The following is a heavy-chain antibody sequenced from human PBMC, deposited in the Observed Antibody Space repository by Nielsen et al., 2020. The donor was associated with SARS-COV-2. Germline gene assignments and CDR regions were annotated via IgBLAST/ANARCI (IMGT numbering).Heavy chain of an antibody. V-gene: IGHV3-21*04. CDR1: GFTFSSYS. J-gene: IGHJ4*02. CDR3: AKDGLAYYDSSGYYYPDY. D-gene: IGHD3-22*01. CDR2: ISSSSSYI. Sequence: GESLKISCAASGFTFSSYSMNWVRQAPGKGLEWVSSISSSSSYIYYADSVKGRFTISRDNAKNSLYLQMNSLRAEDTALYYCAKDGLAYYDSSGYYYPDYWGQGTLVTVSS.